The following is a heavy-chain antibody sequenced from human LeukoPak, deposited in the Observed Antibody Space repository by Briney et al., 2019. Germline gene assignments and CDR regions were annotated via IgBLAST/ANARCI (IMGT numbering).Heavy chain of an antibody. V-gene: IGHV3-21*04. J-gene: IGHJ4*02. Sequence: GGSLRLSCAASGFTFSSYSMNWVRQAPGKGLEWVSSISSSSSYIYYADSVKGRFTISRDNAKNSLYLQMNSLRAEDTAVYYCAKREGIVGATAFDYWGQGTLVTVSS. D-gene: IGHD1-26*01. CDR1: GFTFSSYS. CDR2: ISSSSSYI. CDR3: AKREGIVGATAFDY.